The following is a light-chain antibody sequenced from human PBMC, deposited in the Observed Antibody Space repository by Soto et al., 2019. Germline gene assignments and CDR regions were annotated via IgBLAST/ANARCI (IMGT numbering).Light chain of an antibody. CDR1: QGVSSH. CDR3: QHLNSYPTT. V-gene: IGKV1-9*01. J-gene: IGKJ5*01. CDR2: EVS. Sequence: IQLTQFPSSLSASVGDRVTITCRASQGVSSHLAWHQQKPGKAPKLLISEVSTLQSGVPSRFSGSGSGTDFTLTISSLQPEDFATYYCQHLNSYPTTFGQGTRLEIK.